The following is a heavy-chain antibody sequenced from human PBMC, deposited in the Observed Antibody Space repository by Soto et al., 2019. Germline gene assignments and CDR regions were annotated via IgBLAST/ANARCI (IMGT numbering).Heavy chain of an antibody. Sequence: QVQLQESGPGLVKPSQTLSLTCTVSVGSISSGGYYWSWIRQHPGKGLEWIGYIYYSGSTDYNPSLKSRVTISVDTSKNQFSLKLSSVTAAYTDVYYCARSYQSTVNTFDYWGQGTLVTVAS. CDR1: VGSISSGGYY. CDR3: ARSYQSTVNTFDY. D-gene: IGHD4-17*01. J-gene: IGHJ4*02. CDR2: IYYSGST. V-gene: IGHV4-31*03.